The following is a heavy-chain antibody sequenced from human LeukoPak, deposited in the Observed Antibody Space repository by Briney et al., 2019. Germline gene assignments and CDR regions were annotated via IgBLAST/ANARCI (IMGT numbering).Heavy chain of an antibody. D-gene: IGHD4-17*01. V-gene: IGHV1-2*02. J-gene: IGHJ3*02. CDR3: ARGHDYGYYEGAFDI. Sequence: ASVKVSCKASGYTFTGYYMHWVRQAPGQGLEWMGWINPNSGGTNYAQKFQGRVTMTRDTSISTAYMELSRLRSDDTAVYYCARGHDYGYYEGAFDIWGQGTMVTVSS. CDR1: GYTFTGYY. CDR2: INPNSGGT.